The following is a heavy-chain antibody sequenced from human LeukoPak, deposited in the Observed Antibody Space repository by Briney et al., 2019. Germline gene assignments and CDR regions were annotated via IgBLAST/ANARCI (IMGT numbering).Heavy chain of an antibody. Sequence: SETLSLTCIVSGGSMSTYSGDWIRQPPGKGLEWIGYIYDSGHTSYNPSLRSRVTISVDTSKNHFSLNLSSVTAADTAVYYCARGVSTGNWGQGTLVTVSS. CDR2: IYDSGHT. J-gene: IGHJ4*02. CDR1: GGSMSTYS. V-gene: IGHV4-59*01. D-gene: IGHD3-9*01. CDR3: ARGVSTGN.